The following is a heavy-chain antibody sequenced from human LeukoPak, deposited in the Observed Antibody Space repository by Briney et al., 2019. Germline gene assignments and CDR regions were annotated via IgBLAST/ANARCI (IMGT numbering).Heavy chain of an antibody. Sequence: PSETLSLTCTVSGGSISSSSYYWGWIRQPPGKGLEWIGSIYYSGSTYYNPSLKSRVTISVDTSKNQFSLQLNSVTPEDTAVYYCARLNEERGFDYWGQGTLVTVSS. D-gene: IGHD3-16*01. CDR1: GGSISSSSYY. CDR2: IYYSGST. CDR3: ARLNEERGFDY. V-gene: IGHV4-39*07. J-gene: IGHJ4*02.